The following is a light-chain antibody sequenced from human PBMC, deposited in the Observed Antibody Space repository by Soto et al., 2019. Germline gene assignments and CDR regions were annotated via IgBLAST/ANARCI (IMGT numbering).Light chain of an antibody. Sequence: EIVLTQSPGTLSLSPGEGATLSCRASQCVSSSYIAWYQQRPGQTPSLLIYGASTRATGIPDRFSGSGSGTHFTLTISRLEPGDFAVYYCQQLDNWPPAWPFGQGTKVDIK. CDR1: QCVSSSY. CDR2: GAS. V-gene: IGKV3-20*01. J-gene: IGKJ1*01. CDR3: QQLDNWPPAWP.